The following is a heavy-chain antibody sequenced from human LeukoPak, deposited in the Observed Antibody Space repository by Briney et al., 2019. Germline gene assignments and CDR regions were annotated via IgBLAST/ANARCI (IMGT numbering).Heavy chain of an antibody. CDR1: GGSISSSSYY. J-gene: IGHJ5*02. V-gene: IGHV4-39*02. Sequence: SETLSLTCTVSGGSISSSSYYWGWIRQPPGKGLEWIGSIYYSGSTYYNPSLKSRVTISVDTSKNQFSLKLSSVTAADAAVYYCARDYYDYVWGSYRYEYWFDPWGQGTLVTVSS. CDR3: ARDYYDYVWGSYRYEYWFDP. CDR2: IYYSGST. D-gene: IGHD3-16*02.